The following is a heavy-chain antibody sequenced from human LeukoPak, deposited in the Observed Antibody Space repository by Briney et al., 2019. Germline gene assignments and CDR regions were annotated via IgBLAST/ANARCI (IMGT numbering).Heavy chain of an antibody. CDR3: VRQTIAARPFFDY. CDR1: GGSISSSSSY. J-gene: IGHJ4*02. Sequence: SETLSLTCTVSGGSISSSSSYWGWIRQPPGKGLEWIGSIYYSGSTYYNPSLKNRVTISVDTSKNQFSLKLSSVTAADTAVYYCVRQTIAARPFFDYWGQGTLVTVSS. CDR2: IYYSGST. V-gene: IGHV4-39*01. D-gene: IGHD6-6*01.